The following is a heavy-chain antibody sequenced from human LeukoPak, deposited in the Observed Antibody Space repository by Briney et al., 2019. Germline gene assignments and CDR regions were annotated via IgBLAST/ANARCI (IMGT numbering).Heavy chain of an antibody. D-gene: IGHD1-26*01. CDR2: ISGGGGST. CDR1: GFTFTSYS. J-gene: IGHJ4*02. V-gene: IGHV3-23*01. CDR3: AKGGKWDVTPFDY. Sequence: GGSLRLSCAASGFTFTSYSMNWVRQAPGKGLEWISTISGGGGSTYYADSVKGRFTISRDNSKNTLYLQVNSLRAEDTAVYYCAKGGKWDVTPFDYWGQGTLVTVSS.